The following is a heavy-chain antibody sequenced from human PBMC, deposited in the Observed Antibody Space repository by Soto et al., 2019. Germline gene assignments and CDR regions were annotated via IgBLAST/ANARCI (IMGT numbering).Heavy chain of an antibody. J-gene: IGHJ4*02. V-gene: IGHV3-23*01. D-gene: IGHD1-7*01. CDR1: GSTFSSYG. CDR2: ISGSGGST. CDR3: AKAAKWNYQGITFDY. Sequence: GGSLRLSCATSGSTFSSYGMSWVRQAPGKGLEWVSAISGSGGSTYYADSVKGRFTISRGNSKNTLYLQMNSLRAEDTAVYYCAKAAKWNYQGITFDYWGQGTLVTVSS.